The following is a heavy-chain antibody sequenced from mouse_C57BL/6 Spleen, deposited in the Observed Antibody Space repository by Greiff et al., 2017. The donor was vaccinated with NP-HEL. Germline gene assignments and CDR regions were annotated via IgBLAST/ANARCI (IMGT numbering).Heavy chain of an antibody. CDR1: GFTFSDYY. Sequence: EVMLVESGGGLVQPGGSLKLSCAASGFTFSDYYMYWVRQTPEKRLEWVAYISNGGGSTYYPDTVKGRFTISRDNAKNTLYLQMSRLKSEDTAMYYCARTIYRLWYFDVWGTGTTVTVSS. CDR2: ISNGGGST. CDR3: ARTIYRLWYFDV. V-gene: IGHV5-12*01. J-gene: IGHJ1*03. D-gene: IGHD1-1*01.